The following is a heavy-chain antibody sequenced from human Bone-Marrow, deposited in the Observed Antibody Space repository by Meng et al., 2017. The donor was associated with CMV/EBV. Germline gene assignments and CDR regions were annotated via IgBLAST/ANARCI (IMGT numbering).Heavy chain of an antibody. Sequence: ASVKVSCKASRYPFTGYYIHWVRQAPGQGLEWMGWINANRGGTSYAQKFQGRVTMTRDTSISTAYMELSRLTSDDTAVYYCAPEVADTHYFDYWGQGTLVTVSS. V-gene: IGHV1-2*02. CDR2: INANRGGT. CDR1: RYPFTGYY. CDR3: APEVADTHYFDY. J-gene: IGHJ4*02. D-gene: IGHD3-16*01.